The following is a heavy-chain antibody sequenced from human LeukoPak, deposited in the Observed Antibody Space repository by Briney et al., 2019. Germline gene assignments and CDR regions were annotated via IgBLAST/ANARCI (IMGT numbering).Heavy chain of an antibody. V-gene: IGHV3-33*01. D-gene: IGHD6-25*01. J-gene: IGHJ3*02. Sequence: GRSLRLSCAASGFTFSSYGMHWVRQAPVKGLEWVAVIWYDGSNKYYADSVKGRFTISRDNSKNTLYLQMNSLRAEDTAVYYCAREGAAAFDIWGQGTMVTVSS. CDR3: AREGAAAFDI. CDR2: IWYDGSNK. CDR1: GFTFSSYG.